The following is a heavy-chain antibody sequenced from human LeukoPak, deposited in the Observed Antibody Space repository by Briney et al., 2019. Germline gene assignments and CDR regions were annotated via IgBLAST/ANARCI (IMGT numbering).Heavy chain of an antibody. CDR2: IIGSGGST. CDR1: GFTFSVYG. CDR3: ARDRPGAILWFDI. D-gene: IGHD3-16*01. J-gene: IGHJ3*02. V-gene: IGHV3-23*01. Sequence: GGTLRLSCVASGFTFSVYGVSWVRQAPGKGLEWVSVIIGSGGSTYYSDSVKGRFTISRDNSKNTLYLQMNSLRAEDTAVYYCARDRPGAILWFDIWGQGTMVTVSS.